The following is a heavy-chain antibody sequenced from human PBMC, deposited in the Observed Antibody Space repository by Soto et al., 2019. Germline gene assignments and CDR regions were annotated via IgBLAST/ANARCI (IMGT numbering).Heavy chain of an antibody. Sequence: PGGSLRLSCVASGFAFSDFTMNWVRQAPGKGLEWVGRIKSKTDGGTTDYAAPVKGRFTISRDDSKNTLYLQMNSLKTEDTAVYYCTTGFRGSSWPERAFWNYYGMDVWGQGTTVTVSS. D-gene: IGHD6-13*01. V-gene: IGHV3-15*07. CDR3: TTGFRGSSWPERAFWNYYGMDV. CDR2: IKSKTDGGTT. CDR1: GFAFSDFT. J-gene: IGHJ6*02.